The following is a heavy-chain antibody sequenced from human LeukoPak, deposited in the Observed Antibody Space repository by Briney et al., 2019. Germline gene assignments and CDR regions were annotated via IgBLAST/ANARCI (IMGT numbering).Heavy chain of an antibody. CDR3: AKDGYPRYYYGMDV. D-gene: IGHD3-16*02. Sequence: GRSLRLSCAASGFTFDDYAMHWVRQAPGKGLEWVSGISWNSGSIGYADSVKGRFTISRDNAKNSLYLQMNSLRAEDTALYYCAKDGYPRYYYGMDVWGQGTTVTVSS. CDR2: ISWNSGSI. J-gene: IGHJ6*02. V-gene: IGHV3-9*01. CDR1: GFTFDDYA.